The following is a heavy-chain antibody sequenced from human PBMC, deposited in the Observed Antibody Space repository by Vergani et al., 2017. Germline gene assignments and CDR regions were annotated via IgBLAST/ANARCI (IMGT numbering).Heavy chain of an antibody. CDR1: GFTFSGSA. CDR3: AKENLQLWLNSVAAEHFDY. J-gene: IGHJ4*02. V-gene: IGHV3-73*02. Sequence: EVQLVESGGGLVQPGGSLKLSCAASGFTFSGSAMHWVRQASGKGLEWVGRIRSKANSYATAYAASVKGRFTISRDDSKNTAYLQMNSLRAEDTAVYYCAKENLQLWLNSVAAEHFDYWGQGTLVTVSS. CDR2: IRSKANSYAT. D-gene: IGHD5-18*01.